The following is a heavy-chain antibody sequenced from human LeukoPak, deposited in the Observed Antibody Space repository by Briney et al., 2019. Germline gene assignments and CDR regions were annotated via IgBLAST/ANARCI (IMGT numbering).Heavy chain of an antibody. Sequence: GGSLRLSCAASGFTFSSYAMSWVRQAPGKGLEWVSAISGSGGSTYYADSVKGRFTISRDNSKNTLYLQMNSLRAEDTAVYYCAKGVYIVGAISYFDYWGQGTLATVSS. CDR2: ISGSGGST. CDR1: GFTFSSYA. D-gene: IGHD1-26*01. CDR3: AKGVYIVGAISYFDY. V-gene: IGHV3-23*01. J-gene: IGHJ4*02.